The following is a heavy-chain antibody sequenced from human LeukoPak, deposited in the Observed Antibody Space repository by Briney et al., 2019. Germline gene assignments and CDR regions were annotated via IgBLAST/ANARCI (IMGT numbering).Heavy chain of an antibody. D-gene: IGHD6-13*01. CDR2: INPSGGST. Sequence: GASVKVPCKASGYTFTSYYMHWVRQAPGQGLEWMGIINPSGGSTSYAQKFQGRVTMTRDTSTSTVYMELSSLRSEDTAVYYCARDSGSSWVGYYYYMDVWGKGTTVTVSS. CDR1: GYTFTSYY. CDR3: ARDSGSSWVGYYYYMDV. J-gene: IGHJ6*03. V-gene: IGHV1-46*01.